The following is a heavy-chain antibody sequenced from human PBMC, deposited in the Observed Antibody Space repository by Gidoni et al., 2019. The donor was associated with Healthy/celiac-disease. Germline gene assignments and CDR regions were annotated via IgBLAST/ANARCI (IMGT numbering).Heavy chain of an antibody. Sequence: QVQLVQSGAEVKKPGSSVKVSCKASGGTFSSYAISWVRQAPGQGLEWMGGIIPIFGTANYAQKFQGRVTITADESTSTAYMELSSLRSEDTAVYYCASPLVVAATPRFSYYYGMDVWGQGTTVTVSS. CDR1: GGTFSSYA. V-gene: IGHV1-69*01. CDR2: IIPIFGTA. D-gene: IGHD2-15*01. J-gene: IGHJ6*02. CDR3: ASPLVVAATPRFSYYYGMDV.